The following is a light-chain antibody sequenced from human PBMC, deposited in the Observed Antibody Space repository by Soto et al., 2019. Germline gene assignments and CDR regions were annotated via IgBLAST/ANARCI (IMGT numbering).Light chain of an antibody. J-gene: IGKJ4*01. V-gene: IGKV3D-20*02. CDR3: QQRSNWPPGLT. Sequence: EIVLTQSPGTLSFSPGERATLTCRASQSVSSSYLAWFQQKPGQAPRLLIYGASSRATGIPDRFSGSGSGTDFTLTISSLEPEDFAVYYCQQRSNWPPGLTFGGGTKVDIK. CDR1: QSVSSSY. CDR2: GAS.